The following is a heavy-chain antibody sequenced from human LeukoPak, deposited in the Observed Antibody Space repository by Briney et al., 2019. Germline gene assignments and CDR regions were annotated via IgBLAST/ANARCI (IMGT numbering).Heavy chain of an antibody. CDR3: ALSYSSGWFFFDY. D-gene: IGHD6-19*01. CDR1: GYSFTSYW. Sequence: GESLKISCKGSGYSFTSYWIGWVRQMPGKGLEWMGTIYPGDSDTRYSPSFQGQVTISADKSISTAYLQWSSLKASDTAMYYCALSYSSGWFFFDYWGQGALVTVSS. J-gene: IGHJ4*02. V-gene: IGHV5-51*01. CDR2: IYPGDSDT.